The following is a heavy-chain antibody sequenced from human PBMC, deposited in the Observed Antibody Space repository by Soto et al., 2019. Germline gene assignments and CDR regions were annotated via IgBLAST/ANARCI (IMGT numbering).Heavy chain of an antibody. CDR2: IDPSDSYT. J-gene: IGHJ6*02. CDR3: ARRIRWELPTGYYYGMDV. Sequence: GESLKISCKGSGYSFTIYWISWVRQMPGKGLEWMGRIDPSDSYTNYSPSFQGHVTISADKSISTAYLQWSSLKASDTAMYYCARRIRWELPTGYYYGMDVWGQGTTVTVSS. V-gene: IGHV5-10-1*01. D-gene: IGHD1-26*01. CDR1: GYSFTIYW.